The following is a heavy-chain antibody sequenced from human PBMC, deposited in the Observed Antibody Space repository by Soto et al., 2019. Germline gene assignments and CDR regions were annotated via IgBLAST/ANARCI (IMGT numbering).Heavy chain of an antibody. CDR3: ASVIRTYCGGDCYIYYYYGMDV. V-gene: IGHV3-21*01. CDR2: ISSSSSYI. CDR1: GFTFSSYS. J-gene: IGHJ6*02. Sequence: PGGSLRLSCAASGFTFSSYSMNWVRQAPGKGLEWVSSISSSSSYIYYADSVKGRFTISRDNAKNSLYLQMNSLRAEDTAVYYCASVIRTYCGGDCYIYYYYGMDVWGQGTTVTVSS. D-gene: IGHD2-21*02.